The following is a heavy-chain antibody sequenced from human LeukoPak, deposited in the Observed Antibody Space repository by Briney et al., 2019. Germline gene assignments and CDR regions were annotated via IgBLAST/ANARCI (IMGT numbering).Heavy chain of an antibody. Sequence: SETLSLTCTVSGGSISSYYWGWIRQPPGKGLEWIGSIYYSGRTYHTPSLKSRVTISVDTSKNQFSLNLTSVTAADTALYYCARLYSSTRTLYYFDYWGQGTLVTVSS. CDR3: ARLYSSTRTLYYFDY. V-gene: IGHV4-39*01. CDR1: GGSISSYY. D-gene: IGHD6-13*01. CDR2: IYYSGRT. J-gene: IGHJ4*02.